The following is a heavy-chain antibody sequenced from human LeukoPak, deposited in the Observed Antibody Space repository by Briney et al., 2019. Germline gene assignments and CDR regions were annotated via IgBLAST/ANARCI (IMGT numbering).Heavy chain of an antibody. V-gene: IGHV4-4*07. J-gene: IGHJ4*02. CDR3: ARSRTLKLTFDY. CDR2: IYTSGSA. D-gene: IGHD4/OR15-4a*01. Sequence: SETLSLTCTVSGGSISSYYWSWIRQPAGKGLEWIGRIYTSGSANYNPSLRSRVTMSVDTSKNQFSLKLSSVTAADTAVYYCARSRTLKLTFDYWGQGTLVTVSS. CDR1: GGSISSYY.